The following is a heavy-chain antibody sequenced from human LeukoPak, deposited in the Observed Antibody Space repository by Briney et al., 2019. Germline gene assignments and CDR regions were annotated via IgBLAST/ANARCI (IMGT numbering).Heavy chain of an antibody. V-gene: IGHV4-59*08. CDR1: GVSISGNY. J-gene: IGHJ4*02. CDR2: INHSGST. D-gene: IGHD3-9*01. Sequence: PSETLSLTCTVSGVSISGNYWSWIRQPPGKGLEWIGEINHSGSTNYNPSLKSRVTMSVDTSKNQFSLKLSSVTAADTAVYYCARAVGYFDWLPLFDYWGQGTLVTVSS. CDR3: ARAVGYFDWLPLFDY.